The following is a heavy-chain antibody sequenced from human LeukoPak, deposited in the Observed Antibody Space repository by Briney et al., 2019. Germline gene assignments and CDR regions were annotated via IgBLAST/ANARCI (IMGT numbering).Heavy chain of an antibody. D-gene: IGHD3-3*01. CDR2: IWYDGSSE. CDR3: AKDDNWRGSYNYYYMDV. V-gene: IGHV3-33*06. Sequence: PGRSLRLSCAASGVNFGSYGMHWVRQAPGKGLAWVAVIWYDGSSEQYADSVKGRFTISRDNSRDTLYLQMNSLRAEDTAVYYCAKDDNWRGSYNYYYMDVWGKGTSVTVSS. CDR1: GVNFGSYG. J-gene: IGHJ6*03.